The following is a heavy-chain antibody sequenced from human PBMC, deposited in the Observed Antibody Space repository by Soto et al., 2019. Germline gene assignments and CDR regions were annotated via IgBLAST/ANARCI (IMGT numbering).Heavy chain of an antibody. V-gene: IGHV3-74*01. CDR3: ASQKGHWFGELLGY. J-gene: IGHJ4*02. CDR1: GFTFSSYW. Sequence: PGGSLRLSCAASGFTFSSYWMHWVRQAPGKGLVWVSRINSDGSSTSYADSVKGRFTISRDNAKNTLYLQMNSLRAEDTAVYYCASQKGHWFGELLGYWGQGTLVTVSS. CDR2: INSDGSST. D-gene: IGHD3-10*01.